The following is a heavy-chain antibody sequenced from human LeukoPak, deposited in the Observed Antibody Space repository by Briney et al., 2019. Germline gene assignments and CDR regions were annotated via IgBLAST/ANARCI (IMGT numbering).Heavy chain of an antibody. V-gene: IGHV4-4*02. D-gene: IGHD2-2*01. CDR2: IYHSGST. CDR1: GGSISSSNW. CDR3: ARALGYCSSTSCYEGYYYYGMDV. J-gene: IGHJ6*02. Sequence: PSGTLSLTCAVSGGSISSSNWWSWVRQPPGKGLEWIGEIYHSGSTNYNPSLKSRVTISVDTSKNQFSLKLSSVTAADTAVYYCARALGYCSSTSCYEGYYYYGMDVWGQGTTVTVSS.